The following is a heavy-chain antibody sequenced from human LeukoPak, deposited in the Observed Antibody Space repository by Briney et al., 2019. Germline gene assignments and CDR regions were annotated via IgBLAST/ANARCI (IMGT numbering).Heavy chain of an antibody. CDR2: ISSSSSTI. CDR3: ARGTWLEWLSNYYYYYGMDV. Sequence: PGGSLRLSCAASGFTFSSYSMNWVRQAPGKGLEWVSYISSSSSTIYYADSVKGRFTISRDNAKNSLYLQMNSLRDEDTAVYYCARGTWLEWLSNYYYYYGMDVWGQGTTVTVSS. V-gene: IGHV3-48*02. D-gene: IGHD3-3*01. CDR1: GFTFSSYS. J-gene: IGHJ6*02.